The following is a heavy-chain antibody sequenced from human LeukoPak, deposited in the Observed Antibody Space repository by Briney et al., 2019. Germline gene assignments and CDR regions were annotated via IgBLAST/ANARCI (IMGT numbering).Heavy chain of an antibody. CDR2: ISAYNGNT. D-gene: IGHD2-15*01. CDR3: ATRYCSGGSCQLDY. V-gene: IGHV1-18*01. J-gene: IGHJ4*02. CDR1: GYTSTSYG. Sequence: ASVKVSCKASGYTSTSYGISWVRQAPGQGLEWMGWISAYNGNTNYAQKFQGRVTITRNTSISTAYMELSSLRSEDTAVYYCATRYCSGGSCQLDYWGQGTLVTVSS.